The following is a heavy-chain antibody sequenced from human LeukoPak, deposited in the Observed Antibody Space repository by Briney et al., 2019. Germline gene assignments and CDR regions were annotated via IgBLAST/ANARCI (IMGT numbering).Heavy chain of an antibody. CDR3: AKVVGEYSSSWYYYYGMDV. D-gene: IGHD6-13*01. CDR1: GFTFSSYG. J-gene: IGHJ6*02. Sequence: GGSLRLSCAASGFTFSSYGMHWVRQAPGKGLEWVAVISYDGSNKYYADSVKGRFTISRDNSKNTLYLQMNSLRAEDTAVYYCAKVVGEYSSSWYYYYGMDVWGQGTTVTVSS. V-gene: IGHV3-30*18. CDR2: ISYDGSNK.